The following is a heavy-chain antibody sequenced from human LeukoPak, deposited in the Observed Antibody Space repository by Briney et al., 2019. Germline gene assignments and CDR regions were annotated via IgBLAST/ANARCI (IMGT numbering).Heavy chain of an antibody. CDR2: ISGSGGST. CDR1: GGTFSSNG. J-gene: IGHJ4*02. CDR3: AKDRSCTNDICHGDFDD. D-gene: IGHD2-8*01. V-gene: IGHV3-23*01. Sequence: GSLILFCAASGGTFSSNGVSWLRRDPGKGVERLASISGSGGSTYSADSVKGRFTISRDNSKNTLYLQMNSLRAEDTALYFCAKDRSCTNDICHGDFDDWGQGTLVTVSS.